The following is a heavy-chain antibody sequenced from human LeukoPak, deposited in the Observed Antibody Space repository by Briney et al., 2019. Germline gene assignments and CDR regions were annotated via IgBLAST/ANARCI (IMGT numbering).Heavy chain of an antibody. J-gene: IGHJ4*02. CDR2: ISGSGGST. Sequence: GGSLRLSCAASGFTFSSYAMSWVRQAPGKGLEWVSAISGSGGSTYYADSVKGRFTISRDNSKNTLYLQMNSLRAEDTAVYYCARLGINMIAAPGYWGQGTLVTVSS. CDR1: GFTFSSYA. D-gene: IGHD3-22*01. V-gene: IGHV3-23*01. CDR3: ARLGINMIAAPGY.